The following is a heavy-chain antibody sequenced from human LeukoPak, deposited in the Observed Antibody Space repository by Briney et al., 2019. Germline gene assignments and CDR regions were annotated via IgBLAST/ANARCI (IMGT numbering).Heavy chain of an antibody. CDR3: ATAGYYGSGSHPIPDY. D-gene: IGHD3-10*01. J-gene: IGHJ4*02. CDR1: GYTLTELS. CDR2: FDPEDGET. V-gene: IGHV1-24*01. Sequence: ASVKVSCKVSGYTLTELSMHWVRQAPGKGLEWMGGFDPEDGETIYAQKFQGRVTMTEDTSTDTAYMELSSLRSEDTAVYYCATAGYYGSGSHPIPDYWGQGTLVTVSS.